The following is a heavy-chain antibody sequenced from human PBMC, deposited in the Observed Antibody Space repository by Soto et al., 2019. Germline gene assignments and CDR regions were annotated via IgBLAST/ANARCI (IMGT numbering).Heavy chain of an antibody. J-gene: IGHJ4*02. CDR3: ARLYGSSLSAY. Sequence: PSETLSLTCAVYGGSFSGYYWSWIRQPPGKGLEWIGTIFYSVSTYYNPSLQSRVTISLDTSKNQFSLKLSSVTASVTAVYYCARLYGSSLSAYWGQGTLVTVSS. CDR1: GGSFSGYY. V-gene: IGHV4-34*12. CDR2: IFYSVST. D-gene: IGHD6-6*01.